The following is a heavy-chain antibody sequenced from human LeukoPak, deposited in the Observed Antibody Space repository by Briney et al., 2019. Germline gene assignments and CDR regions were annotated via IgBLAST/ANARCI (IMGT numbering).Heavy chain of an antibody. J-gene: IGHJ4*02. D-gene: IGHD3-3*01. CDR2: ISGSGGST. CDR3: AKDLDFWSGYYDY. V-gene: IGHV3-23*01. CDR1: GFTFSSYA. Sequence: GGSLRLSCAASGFTFSSYAMSWVRQAPGKGLEWVSAISGSGGSTYYADSVKGRFTISRDNSKSTLYLQMNSLRAEDTAVYYCAKDLDFWSGYYDYWGQGTLDTVSS.